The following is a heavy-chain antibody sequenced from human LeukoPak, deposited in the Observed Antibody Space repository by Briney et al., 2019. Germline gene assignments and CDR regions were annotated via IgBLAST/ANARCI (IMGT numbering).Heavy chain of an antibody. CDR2: INHYGTA. D-gene: IGHD2-2*02. J-gene: IGHJ5*02. V-gene: IGHV4-38-2*01. Sequence: PSEALSLTCAVSGDSISNDYYWGWVRQPPGKGLEWIGSINHYGTAYYNPSLKSRVIISVDTSKNQFSLKLISVTATDTAVYYCARGYTKTTGLAVPWGAWGQGTLITVSS. CDR3: ARGYTKTTGLAVPWGA. CDR1: GDSISNDYY.